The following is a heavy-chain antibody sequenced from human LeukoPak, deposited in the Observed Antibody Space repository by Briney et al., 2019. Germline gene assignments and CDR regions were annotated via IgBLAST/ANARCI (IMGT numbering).Heavy chain of an antibody. CDR2: IYYSGST. CDR3: AREDVGVNAVFDY. CDR1: GGSISSSSYY. Sequence: SETLSLTCTVAGGSISSSSYYWGLIRQPPGKGLEWIGSIYYSGSTYYNPSLKSRVTISVDTSKNQFSLKLSSVTAADTAMYYCAREDVGVNAVFDYWGQGTLVTVSS. V-gene: IGHV4-39*07. J-gene: IGHJ4*02. D-gene: IGHD2-21*01.